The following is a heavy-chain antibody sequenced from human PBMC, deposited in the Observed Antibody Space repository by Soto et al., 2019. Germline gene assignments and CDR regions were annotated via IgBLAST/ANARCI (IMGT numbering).Heavy chain of an antibody. CDR3: ARPPGYCSGGSCYSGWDYYYMDV. CDR1: GYTFTSYD. D-gene: IGHD2-15*01. CDR2: MNPNSGNT. J-gene: IGHJ6*03. Sequence: ASVKVSCKASGYTFTSYDINWVRQATGQGLEWMGWMNPNSGNTGYAQKFQGRVTMTRNTSISTAYMELSSLRSEDTAVYYCARPPGYCSGGSCYSGWDYYYMDVWGKGTTVTVS. V-gene: IGHV1-8*01.